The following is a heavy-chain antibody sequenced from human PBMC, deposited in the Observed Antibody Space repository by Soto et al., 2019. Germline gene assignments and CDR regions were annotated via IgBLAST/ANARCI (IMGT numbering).Heavy chain of an antibody. CDR3: ARSQHLVSTMYSRLYYSYYGLDV. CDR1: GYTFTDYY. Sequence: ASVKVSCKASGYTFTDYYMHWVRQAPGQGLEWLGWINPNSGGRNYPQKYQGRVTMTRDTSINAAYMELTRLRSDDTAVYYCARSQHLVSTMYSRLYYSYYGLDVWGQGTTVTVSS. D-gene: IGHD5-12*01. J-gene: IGHJ6*02. CDR2: INPNSGGR. V-gene: IGHV1-2*02.